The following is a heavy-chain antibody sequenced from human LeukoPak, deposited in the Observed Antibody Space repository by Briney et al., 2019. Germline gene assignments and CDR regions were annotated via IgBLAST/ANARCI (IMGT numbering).Heavy chain of an antibody. Sequence: QPGGSLRLSCAASGFTFSSYAMHWVRQAPGKGLEWVAVISYDGSNKYYADSVKGRFTISRDNSKNTLYLQMNSLRAEDTAVYYCAREGAFSGSYPLDYWGQGTLVTVSS. D-gene: IGHD1-26*01. CDR3: AREGAFSGSYPLDY. CDR1: GFTFSSYA. CDR2: ISYDGSNK. J-gene: IGHJ4*02. V-gene: IGHV3-30*04.